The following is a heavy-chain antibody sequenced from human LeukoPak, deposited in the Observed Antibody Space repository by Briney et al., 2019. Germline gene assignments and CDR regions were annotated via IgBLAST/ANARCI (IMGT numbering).Heavy chain of an antibody. D-gene: IGHD5-18*01. CDR3: ARSESGNSYGVDY. Sequence: TPSETLSLTCTVSGGSISSYYWSWIRQPPGKGLEWIGYIYYSGSTNYNPSLKSRVTISVDTSKNQFSLKLGSVTAADTAVYYCARSESGNSYGVDYWGQGTLVTVSS. J-gene: IGHJ4*02. CDR1: GGSISSYY. CDR2: IYYSGST. V-gene: IGHV4-59*01.